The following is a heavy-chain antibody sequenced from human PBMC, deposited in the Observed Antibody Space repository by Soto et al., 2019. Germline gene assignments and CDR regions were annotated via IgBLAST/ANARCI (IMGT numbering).Heavy chain of an antibody. Sequence: GASVKVSCKASGYTFTGYYMHWVRQAPGQGLEWMGWINPNSGGTNYAQKFQGWVTMTRDTSISTAYMELSRLRSDDTAVYYRARDFGGGAFDIWGQGTMVTVSS. CDR3: ARDFGGGAFDI. CDR2: INPNSGGT. CDR1: GYTFTGYY. D-gene: IGHD3-10*01. J-gene: IGHJ3*02. V-gene: IGHV1-2*04.